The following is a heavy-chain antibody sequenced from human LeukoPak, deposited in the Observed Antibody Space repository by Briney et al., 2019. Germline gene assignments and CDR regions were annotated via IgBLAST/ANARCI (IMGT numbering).Heavy chain of an antibody. V-gene: IGHV3-66*02. J-gene: IGHJ4*02. D-gene: IGHD2-15*01. Sequence: GGSLRLSCAASGFTVSSNYMSWVRQAPGKGLEWVSVIYSGGSTYYADSVKGRFTISRDNSKNTLYLQMNSLRAEDTAVYYCARDRRYCSGGSCHSWFDYWGQGTLVTVSS. CDR1: GFTVSSNY. CDR3: ARDRRYCSGGSCHSWFDY. CDR2: IYSGGST.